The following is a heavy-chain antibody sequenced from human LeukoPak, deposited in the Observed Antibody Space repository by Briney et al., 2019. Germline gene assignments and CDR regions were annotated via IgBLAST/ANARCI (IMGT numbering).Heavy chain of an antibody. CDR2: IISCSSNI. J-gene: IGHJ3*02. Sequence: PAGDLSLSCASSWVTVRNNYMRGGRPPPREGLEGVLSIISCSSNIYYEDSVKSRVTISRDTAKNALYVQMNTVRAEATAVYYWGRGGEKWGRAFDIWGEGTMVTVSS. V-gene: IGHV3-21*01. CDR1: WVTVRNNY. D-gene: IGHD3-16*01. CDR3: GRGGEKWGRAFDI.